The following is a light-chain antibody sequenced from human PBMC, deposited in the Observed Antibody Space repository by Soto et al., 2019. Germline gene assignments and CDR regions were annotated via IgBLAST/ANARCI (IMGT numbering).Light chain of an antibody. Sequence: EILLTQSPGTLSLSPGARATLSCRASQSVSENYLAWYQQRPGQAPRLLIYRASTRATGTPARLSGSGSGTEFTLTITSMKSEDFALYYCQQYHNLWTFGQGTKVDIK. CDR1: QSVSENY. J-gene: IGKJ1*01. CDR3: QQYHNLWT. V-gene: IGKV3-15*01. CDR2: RAS.